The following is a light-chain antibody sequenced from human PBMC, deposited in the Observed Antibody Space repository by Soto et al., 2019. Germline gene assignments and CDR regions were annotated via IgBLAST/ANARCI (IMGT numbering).Light chain of an antibody. CDR1: QSVRSS. CDR2: DAY. CDR3: KPYNSWHET. Sequence: DIVTTQSPGTMSVPPGQRATLFCRASQSVRSSLAWYQQKPGQANRIFIYDAYTRATGITDRFSGSGSGTEFTLTIRSLQSEDFAVYYCKPYNSWHETLGNGTQVDLK. V-gene: IGKV3-15*01. J-gene: IGKJ1*01.